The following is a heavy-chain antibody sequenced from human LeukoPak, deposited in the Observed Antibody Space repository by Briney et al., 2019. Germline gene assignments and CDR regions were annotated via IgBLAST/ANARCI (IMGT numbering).Heavy chain of an antibody. J-gene: IGHJ4*02. CDR1: GFTFSSYG. CDR2: IWYDGSNK. V-gene: IGHV3-33*06. D-gene: IGHD5-24*01. Sequence: GGSLRLSCAASGFTFSSYGMHWVRQAPGKGLEWVAVIWYDGSNKYYADSVKGRFTISRDNSKNTLYLQMNSLRAEDTAVYYCAKELDGYNSGFDYWGQGTLVTVS. CDR3: AKELDGYNSGFDY.